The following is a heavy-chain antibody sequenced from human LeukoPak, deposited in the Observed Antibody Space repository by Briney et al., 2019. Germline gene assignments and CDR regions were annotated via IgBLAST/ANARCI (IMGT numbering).Heavy chain of an antibody. D-gene: IGHD7-27*01. Sequence: GESLKISCKGSGYTFASYWIGWVRQVPGKGLEWMGIIYPGDSNIKYSPSFEGQVTISTDESINTVYLQWSSLKASDTAIYYCARENWGSGDYWGQGTLVTVSS. J-gene: IGHJ4*02. CDR3: ARENWGSGDY. V-gene: IGHV5-51*01. CDR1: GYTFASYW. CDR2: IYPGDSNI.